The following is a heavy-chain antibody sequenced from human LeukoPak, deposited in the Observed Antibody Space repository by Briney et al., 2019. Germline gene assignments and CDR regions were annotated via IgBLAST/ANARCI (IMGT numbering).Heavy chain of an antibody. CDR2: IRQDGSEK. J-gene: IGHJ4*02. Sequence: GGSLRLSCAASGFTFSSYWMSWVRQAPGKGLEWVADIRQDGSEKYYVDSVKGRFTISRDNRKNSLYLQMDSLRAEDTAVYYCARGTIADPYLFANWGQGTLVTVSS. CDR1: GFTFSSYW. D-gene: IGHD6-13*01. V-gene: IGHV3-7*01. CDR3: ARGTIADPYLFAN.